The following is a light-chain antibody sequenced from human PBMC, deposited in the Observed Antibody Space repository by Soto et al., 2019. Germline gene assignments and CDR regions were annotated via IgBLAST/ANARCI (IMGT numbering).Light chain of an antibody. CDR1: SSNIGAGYD. CDR3: QSYDRSLSGWV. V-gene: IGLV1-40*01. Sequence: QSVLTQPPSLSGAPGKRVTISGSGRSSNIGAGYDGHWDQHLPVTAPKLLISDNINQPSGVPDRYSGSKSGTSASLAITWLQAEDEADYYCQSYDRSLSGWVFGGGTKLTVL. J-gene: IGLJ3*02. CDR2: DNI.